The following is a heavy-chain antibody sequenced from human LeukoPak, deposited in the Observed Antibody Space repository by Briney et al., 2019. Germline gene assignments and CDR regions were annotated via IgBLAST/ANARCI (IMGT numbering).Heavy chain of an antibody. V-gene: IGHV1-69*01. Sequence: SVKVSCEASGGTFSSYAISWVRQAPGQGLEWMGGIIPIFGTANYAQKFQGRVTITADESTSTAYMELSSLRSEDTAVYYCARGAYYDSSGYYPFDYWGQGTLVTVSS. CDR3: ARGAYYDSSGYYPFDY. D-gene: IGHD3-22*01. J-gene: IGHJ4*02. CDR1: GGTFSSYA. CDR2: IIPIFGTA.